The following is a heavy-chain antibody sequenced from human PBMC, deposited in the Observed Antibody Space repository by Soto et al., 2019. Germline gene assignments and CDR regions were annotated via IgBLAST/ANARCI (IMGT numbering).Heavy chain of an antibody. Sequence: SHTLSLTCAISGDSVSSNSAAWNWIRQSPSRGLEWLGRTYYRSKWYNDYAVSVKSRITINPDTSKNQFSLQLNSVTPEDTAVYYCARCYGANLWLPKRDYYYGMDVWGQGTTVTVSS. J-gene: IGHJ6*02. V-gene: IGHV6-1*01. CDR1: GDSVSSNSAA. CDR3: ARCYGANLWLPKRDYYYGMDV. CDR2: TYYRSKWYN. D-gene: IGHD5-18*01.